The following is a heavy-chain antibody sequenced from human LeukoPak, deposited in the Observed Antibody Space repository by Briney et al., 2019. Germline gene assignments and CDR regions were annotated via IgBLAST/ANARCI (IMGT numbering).Heavy chain of an antibody. V-gene: IGHV3-74*01. CDR3: ARDRSIFGFDY. Sequence: GGSLRLSCAVSGFTFSSHWMHWVRQVPGKGLVWVSRINSDGSSTTYADSVKGRFTISRDNAKNTLYLQMNSLRAEDTAMYYCARDRSIFGFDYWGQGTLVTVSS. CDR1: GFTFSSHW. J-gene: IGHJ4*02. D-gene: IGHD2/OR15-2a*01. CDR2: INSDGSST.